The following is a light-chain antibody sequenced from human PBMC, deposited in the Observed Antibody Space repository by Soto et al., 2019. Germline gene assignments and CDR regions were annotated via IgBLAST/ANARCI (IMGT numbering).Light chain of an antibody. CDR2: DTS. CDR1: QGIGDT. J-gene: IGKJ1*01. CDR3: QQYGTSPWT. Sequence: EVVMTQSPATLSVSPGEGVTLSCRANQGIGDTLAWYQHKPGQTPRLLIYDTSTRATGVPARFSGSRSGPEFTLTISRLEPEDFAVYYCQQYGTSPWTFGQGTKVEIK. V-gene: IGKV3-15*01.